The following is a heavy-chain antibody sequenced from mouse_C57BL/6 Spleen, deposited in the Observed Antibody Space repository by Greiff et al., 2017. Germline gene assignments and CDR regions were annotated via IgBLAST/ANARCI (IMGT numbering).Heavy chain of an antibody. J-gene: IGHJ1*03. Sequence: VKLMESGPGLVAPSQSLSITCTVSGFSFTSYGVSWVRQPPGKGLEWLGVIWGDGSTNYHSALISRLSISKDNSKSQVFLKLNCLQTDDTATYYCAKESYGSSHGYFDVWGTGTTVTVSS. CDR3: AKESYGSSHGYFDV. D-gene: IGHD1-1*01. V-gene: IGHV2-3*01. CDR2: IWGDGST. CDR1: GFSFTSYG.